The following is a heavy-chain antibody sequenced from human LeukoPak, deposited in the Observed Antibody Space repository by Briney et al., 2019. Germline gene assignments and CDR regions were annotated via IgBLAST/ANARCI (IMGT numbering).Heavy chain of an antibody. J-gene: IGHJ4*02. CDR3: ARESCSGGTCYLPGY. CDR2: IKQDGSEK. D-gene: IGHD2-15*01. CDR1: GFTFSSYL. Sequence: GGSLRLSCSASGFTFSSYLMIWLRQAPGTGLEGLANIKQDGSEKYYVYSVKGRFTISRDNAKNSLYLKMNSLSAEDTAVYYCARESCSGGTCYLPGYWGQGTLVTVSS. V-gene: IGHV3-7*03.